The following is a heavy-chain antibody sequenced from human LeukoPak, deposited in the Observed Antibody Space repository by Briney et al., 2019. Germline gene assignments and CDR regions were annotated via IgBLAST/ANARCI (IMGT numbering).Heavy chain of an antibody. CDR3: ARVNVDTPMALNWFDP. CDR1: GFTFSSYW. CDR2: IKQDGTEK. D-gene: IGHD5-18*01. V-gene: IGHV3-7*04. J-gene: IGHJ5*02. Sequence: GGSLRLSCAASGFTFSSYWMSWVRQAPGKGLEWVANIKQDGTEKYNVDSVKGRFTVSRDNAKNALYLQMDSLRVEDTAVYYCARVNVDTPMALNWFDPWGQGTLVTVSS.